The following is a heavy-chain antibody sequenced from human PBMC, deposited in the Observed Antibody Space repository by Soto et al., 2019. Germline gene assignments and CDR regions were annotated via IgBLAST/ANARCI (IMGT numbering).Heavy chain of an antibody. CDR3: ARATGADKEDY. CDR1: GFTFNSYW. D-gene: IGHD3-10*01. J-gene: IGHJ4*02. V-gene: IGHV3-7*04. CDR2: IKEDGSER. Sequence: EVQLVESGGGLVQPGGSLRLSCAASGFTFNSYWMSWVRQAPGKGLEWVANIKEDGSERYYLDSVKGRFTISRDNAKNSRYLQMGSLRAEDTAVYYCARATGADKEDYWGQGPLVTVSS.